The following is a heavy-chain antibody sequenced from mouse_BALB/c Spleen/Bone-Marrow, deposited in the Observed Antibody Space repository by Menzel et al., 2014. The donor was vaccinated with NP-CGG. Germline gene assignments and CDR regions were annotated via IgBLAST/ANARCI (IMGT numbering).Heavy chain of an antibody. CDR2: IYPGDGDT. V-gene: IGHV1-80*01. CDR3: ARKYGDK. CDR1: GYVFSSYW. J-gene: IGHJ2*01. Sequence: VQLQQSGAELVRPGSSVKISCKASGYVFSSYWMKWVKQRPGRGLEWFGQIYPGDGDTNYNGKFKGKATLTADKSSSTAYMQLSSLTSEDSAVYFCARKYGDKWGQGTTLTVSS. D-gene: IGHD2-10*02.